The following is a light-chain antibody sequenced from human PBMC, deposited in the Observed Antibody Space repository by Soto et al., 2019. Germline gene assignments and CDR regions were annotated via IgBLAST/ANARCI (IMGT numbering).Light chain of an antibody. J-gene: IGKJ4*01. CDR3: QQLRMHPST. CDR1: QDIAIY. CDR2: AAS. V-gene: IGKV1-9*01. Sequence: IQLTQSPSSLSASVGDRVTITCRASQDIAIYLAWYQQKPGEAPKLLIYAASTLYGGVPSRFSGSGSGTDFALTITSLQAEDFAPYYCQQLRMHPSTLGGGTKVDIK.